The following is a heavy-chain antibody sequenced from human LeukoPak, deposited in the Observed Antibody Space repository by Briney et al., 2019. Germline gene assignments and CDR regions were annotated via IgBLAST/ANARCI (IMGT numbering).Heavy chain of an antibody. CDR1: GYSLTSYW. V-gene: IGHV5-10-1*01. Sequence: RGESLKISCKGSGYSLTSYWSSWVRQIHGKGLEWMGRIDPIDSYTNYSPSFQGHVTISADKSINTAYLQWSSLKASDTAIYYCARKRDYYDSSGYYDYWGQGTLVTVSS. D-gene: IGHD3-22*01. CDR2: IDPIDSYT. J-gene: IGHJ4*02. CDR3: ARKRDYYDSSGYYDY.